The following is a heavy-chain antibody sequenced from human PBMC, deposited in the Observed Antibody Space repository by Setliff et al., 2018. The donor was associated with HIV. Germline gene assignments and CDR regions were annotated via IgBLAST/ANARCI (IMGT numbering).Heavy chain of an antibody. J-gene: IGHJ6*02. V-gene: IGHV4-39*01. CDR1: GASIASSNYY. CDR2: LYYRGGTS. CDR3: AKGRSGYDSRLYYYHHGMDV. Sequence: KPSETLSLTCSVSGASIASSNYYWGWVRQPPGKGLEWIGNLYYRGGTSYHNPSLKSRVTTSVDTSKNQFSLNMGSVTAADTAVYYCAKGRSGYDSRLYYYHHGMDVWGQGTTVTVSS. D-gene: IGHD5-12*01.